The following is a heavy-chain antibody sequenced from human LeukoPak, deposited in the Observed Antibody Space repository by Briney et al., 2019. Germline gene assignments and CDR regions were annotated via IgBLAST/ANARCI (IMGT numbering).Heavy chain of an antibody. Sequence: GGSLRLSCSASGFTFSNYAMHWVRQAPGKGLEYLSGISYNGDSTYYADSVKGRFSISRDNSKNTLYLLMSSLSAEDTAVYYCIKDRGGMIRDFDYWGQGTLVTVSS. CDR1: GFTFSNYA. CDR2: ISYNGDST. D-gene: IGHD3-22*01. J-gene: IGHJ4*02. CDR3: IKDRGGMIRDFDY. V-gene: IGHV3-64D*06.